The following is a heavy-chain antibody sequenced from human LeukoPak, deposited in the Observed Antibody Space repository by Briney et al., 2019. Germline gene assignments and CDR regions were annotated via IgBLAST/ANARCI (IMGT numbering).Heavy chain of an antibody. V-gene: IGHV1-46*01. D-gene: IGHD3-9*01. Sequence: ASVKVSCKASGYTFTSYYMHWVRQAPGQGLEWMGIINPSGGSTSYAQKFQGRVTMTRDTSTSTVYMELSSLRSEDTAVYYCARDRTLYYDILAGYQFDYWGQGTLVTVSS. J-gene: IGHJ4*02. CDR2: INPSGGST. CDR3: ARDRTLYYDILAGYQFDY. CDR1: GYTFTSYY.